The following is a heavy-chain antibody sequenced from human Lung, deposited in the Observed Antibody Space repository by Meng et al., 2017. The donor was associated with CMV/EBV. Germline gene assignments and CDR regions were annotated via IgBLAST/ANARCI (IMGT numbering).Heavy chain of an antibody. CDR3: TTGRDVGATTGP. D-gene: IGHD1-26*01. CDR2: IKSKTDGGTT. J-gene: IGHJ5*02. Sequence: ESXKISXAASGFTFSNAWMSWVRQAPGKGLEWVGRIKSKTDGGTTDYAAPVKGRFTISRDDSKNTLYLQMNSLKTEDTAVYYCTTGRDVGATTGPWGQGNXV. V-gene: IGHV3-15*01. CDR1: GFTFSNAW.